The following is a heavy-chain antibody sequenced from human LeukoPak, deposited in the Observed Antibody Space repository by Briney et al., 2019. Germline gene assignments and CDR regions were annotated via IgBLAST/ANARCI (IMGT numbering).Heavy chain of an antibody. J-gene: IGHJ5*02. Sequence: SQTLSLTCAISGDSVSSNSAAWNWIRQSPSGGLEWLGRTYYRSKWYNDYAVSVKSRITINPDTSKNQFSLQLNSVTPEDTAVYYCARGILSAARRQVNWFDPWGQGTLVTVSS. D-gene: IGHD3-9*01. CDR2: TYYRSKWYN. CDR3: ARGILSAARRQVNWFDP. V-gene: IGHV6-1*01. CDR1: GDSVSSNSAA.